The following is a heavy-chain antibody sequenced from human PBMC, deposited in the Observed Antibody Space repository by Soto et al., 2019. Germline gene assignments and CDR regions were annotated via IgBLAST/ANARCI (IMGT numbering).Heavy chain of an antibody. D-gene: IGHD1-26*01. V-gene: IGHV4-59*01. J-gene: IGHJ6*02. CDR3: ARVVGAKEGYYYGTDV. Sequence: SETLSLTCTVSGGSISSYYWSWIRQPPGKGLEWIGYIYYSGSTNYNPSLKSRVTISVDTSKNQFSLKLSSVTAADTAVYYCARVVGAKEGYYYGTDVWGQGTTVTSP. CDR1: GGSISSYY. CDR2: IYYSGST.